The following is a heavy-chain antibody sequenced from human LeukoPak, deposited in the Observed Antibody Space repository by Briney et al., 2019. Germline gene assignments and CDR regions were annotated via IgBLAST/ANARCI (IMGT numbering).Heavy chain of an antibody. CDR3: ASESLAAAGGRADY. D-gene: IGHD6-13*01. CDR2: IIPILGIA. Sequence: SVKVSCKASGGTFSSYAISWVRQAPGQGLEWMGRIIPILGIANYAQKFQGRVTITADKSTSTAYMELRSLRSDDTAVYYCASESLAAAGGRADYWGQGTLVTVSS. V-gene: IGHV1-69*04. J-gene: IGHJ4*02. CDR1: GGTFSSYA.